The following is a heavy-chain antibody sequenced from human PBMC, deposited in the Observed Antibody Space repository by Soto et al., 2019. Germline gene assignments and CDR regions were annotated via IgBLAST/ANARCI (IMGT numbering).Heavy chain of an antibody. J-gene: IGHJ4*02. V-gene: IGHV4-59*04. CDR3: AGAPPSF. Sequence: SETLSLTCTVSGGSISSYYWSWIRQPPGKGLEWIGYIYHSGSTYYNPSLKSRVTISVDRSKNQFSLKLSSFTAADTAVYYCAGAPPSFGGKGTLVPVSP. CDR2: IYHSGST. D-gene: IGHD3-10*01. CDR1: GGSISSYY.